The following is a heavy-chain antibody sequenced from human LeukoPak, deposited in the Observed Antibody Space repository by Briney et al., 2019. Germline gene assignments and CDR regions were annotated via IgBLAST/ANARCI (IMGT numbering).Heavy chain of an antibody. CDR3: ASEFGYSSGWYRYYYGIDV. D-gene: IGHD6-19*01. CDR2: IYYSGST. J-gene: IGHJ6*02. Sequence: SDTLSLTCAVSGYSINSSNWWGWIRQPPGKGLEWIGYIYYSGSTYYNPSLKSRVTMSVDTSKNQFSLKLSSVTAADTAVYYCASEFGYSSGWYRYYYGIDVWGQGTTVTVSS. CDR1: GYSINSSNW. V-gene: IGHV4-28*03.